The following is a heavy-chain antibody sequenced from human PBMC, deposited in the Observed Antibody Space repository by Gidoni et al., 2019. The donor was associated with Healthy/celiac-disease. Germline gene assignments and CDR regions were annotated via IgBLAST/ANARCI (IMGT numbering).Heavy chain of an antibody. CDR3: ARGKLIRDVIRYFDWLPRYYFDY. D-gene: IGHD3-9*01. CDR1: GGSFSGYY. Sequence: QVQLQQWGAGLLSPSGTLSLTCAVYGGSFSGYYWTWIRQPPGKGLGWIGEINHSGSTNYNPSLKSRVTISVDTSKNQFSLKLSSVTAADTAVYYCARGKLIRDVIRYFDWLPRYYFDYWGQGTLVTVSS. CDR2: INHSGST. V-gene: IGHV4-34*01. J-gene: IGHJ4*02.